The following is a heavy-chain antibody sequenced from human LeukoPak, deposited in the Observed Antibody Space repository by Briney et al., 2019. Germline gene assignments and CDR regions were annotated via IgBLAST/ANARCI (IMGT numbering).Heavy chain of an antibody. V-gene: IGHV3-30*03. Sequence: GRSLRLSCAASGFTFSSYGMNWVRQAPGKGLEWVAVISYDGSNKYYADSVKGRFTISRDNSKNTLYLQMNSLRAEDTAVYYCARVVGIRYYYDSGGYPPDYWGQGTLVTVSS. J-gene: IGHJ4*02. CDR1: GFTFSSYG. D-gene: IGHD3-22*01. CDR3: ARVVGIRYYYDSGGYPPDY. CDR2: ISYDGSNK.